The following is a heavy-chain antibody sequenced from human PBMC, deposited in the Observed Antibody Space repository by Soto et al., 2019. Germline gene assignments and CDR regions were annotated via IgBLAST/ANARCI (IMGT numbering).Heavy chain of an antibody. D-gene: IGHD1-26*01. J-gene: IGHJ4*02. Sequence: RASVKVSCKASGGTFSSYAISWVRQAPGQGLEWMGGIIPIFGTANYAQKFQGRVTITADESTSTAYMELSSLRSEDTAVYYCASHREGYSLFFDYWGQGTLVTVSS. CDR1: GGTFSSYA. V-gene: IGHV1-69*13. CDR3: ASHREGYSLFFDY. CDR2: IIPIFGTA.